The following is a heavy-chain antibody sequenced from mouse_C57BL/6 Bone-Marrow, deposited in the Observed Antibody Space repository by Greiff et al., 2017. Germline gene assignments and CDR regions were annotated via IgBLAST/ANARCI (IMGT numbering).Heavy chain of an antibody. D-gene: IGHD2-2*01. CDR3: ARGGYREDYYAMDY. CDR1: GYTFTSYW. J-gene: IGHJ4*01. CDR2: IDPSDSET. Sequence: VQLQQPGAELVRPGSSVKLSCKASGYTFTSYWMHWVKQRPIQGLEWIGNIDPSDSETHYNQKFKDKATLTVDKSSSTAYMQLSSLTSEDSAVYYCARGGYREDYYAMDYWGQGTSVTVSS. V-gene: IGHV1-52*01.